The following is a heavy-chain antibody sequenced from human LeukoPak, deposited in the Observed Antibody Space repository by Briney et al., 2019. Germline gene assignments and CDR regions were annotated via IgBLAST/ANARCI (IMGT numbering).Heavy chain of an antibody. CDR3: ARGWSVPGY. Sequence: GGSLRLSCAASGFTFSDSHMSWVRQAPGKGLEWVASIQQDGNEKYFVDSVKGRFTISRDNAKNSLYLQMNSLRAEDTAVYYCARGWSVPGYWGRGTLVTVSS. D-gene: IGHD2-15*01. CDR2: IQQDGNEK. CDR1: GFTFSDSH. V-gene: IGHV3-7*01. J-gene: IGHJ4*02.